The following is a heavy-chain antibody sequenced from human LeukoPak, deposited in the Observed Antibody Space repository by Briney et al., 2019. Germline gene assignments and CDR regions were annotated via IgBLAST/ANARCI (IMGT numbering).Heavy chain of an antibody. CDR2: NNHSGGT. CDR1: GGSFSGYC. D-gene: IGHD6-25*01. Sequence: SETLSLTCAVYGGSFSGYCWSWIRQPPGKGLEWIGENNHSGGTNYNPSLKSRVTISVDTSKNQFSLKLSSVTAADTAVYYCARGLGKYSSVYYYYYGMDVWGKGSTVTVSS. CDR3: ARGLGKYSSVYYYYYGMDV. V-gene: IGHV4-34*01. J-gene: IGHJ6*04.